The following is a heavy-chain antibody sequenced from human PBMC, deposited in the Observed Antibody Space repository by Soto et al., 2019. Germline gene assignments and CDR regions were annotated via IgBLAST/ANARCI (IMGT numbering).Heavy chain of an antibody. J-gene: IGHJ6*02. CDR2: INSDGSST. V-gene: IGHV3-74*01. Sequence: GGSLRLSCAASGFTFSSYWMHWVRQAPGKGLVWVSRINSDGSSTSYADSVKGRLTISRDNAKNTLYLQMNSLRAEDTAVYYCARQLVLGYKSYYYYYGMDVWGQGPKVTVSS. D-gene: IGHD6-13*01. CDR1: GFTFSSYW. CDR3: ARQLVLGYKSYYYYYGMDV.